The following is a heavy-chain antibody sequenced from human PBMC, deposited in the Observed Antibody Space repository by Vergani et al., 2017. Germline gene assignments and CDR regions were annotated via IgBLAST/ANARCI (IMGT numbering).Heavy chain of an antibody. J-gene: IGHJ6*02. D-gene: IGHD3-3*01. V-gene: IGHV3-48*03. CDR1: GFTFSSYE. Sequence: EVQLVESGGGLVQPGGSLRLSCAASGFTFSSYEMNWVRQAPGKGLEWVSYISSSGSNIYYADSVKGRFTISRDNAKNSLYLQMNSLRAEDTAVYYCARERTPDYDFWSGYKDYYYYGMDVWGQGTTVTVSS. CDR2: ISSSGSNI. CDR3: ARERTPDYDFWSGYKDYYYYGMDV.